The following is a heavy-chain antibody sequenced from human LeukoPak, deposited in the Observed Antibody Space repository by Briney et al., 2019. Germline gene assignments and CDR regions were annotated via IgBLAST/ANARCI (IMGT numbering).Heavy chain of an antibody. CDR2: ISGSGGST. CDR3: ANHRSNYYYYYMDV. Sequence: GGSLRLSCAASGFTFSSYAMSWVRQAPGTGLEWVSTISGSGGSTYYADSVKGRFTISRDNSKNTLYLQMNSLRAEDTAVYYCANHRSNYYYYYMDVWGKGTTVTVSS. CDR1: GFTFSSYA. V-gene: IGHV3-23*01. D-gene: IGHD2-2*01. J-gene: IGHJ6*03.